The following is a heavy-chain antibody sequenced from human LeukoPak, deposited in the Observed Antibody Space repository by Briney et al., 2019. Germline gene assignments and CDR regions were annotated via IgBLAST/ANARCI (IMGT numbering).Heavy chain of an antibody. CDR2: IYPGDSDT. V-gene: IGHV5-51*01. CDR3: ARRPEYYDSSGYYGYYFDY. J-gene: IGHJ4*02. Sequence: GESLKISCKGSGYSFTSYWIGWVRQMPGKGLEWMGIIYPGDSDTRYSPSFQGQVTISADKSISTAYLQWSSLKASDTAMYYCARRPEYYDSSGYYGYYFDYWGQGTLVTVSS. CDR1: GYSFTSYW. D-gene: IGHD3-22*01.